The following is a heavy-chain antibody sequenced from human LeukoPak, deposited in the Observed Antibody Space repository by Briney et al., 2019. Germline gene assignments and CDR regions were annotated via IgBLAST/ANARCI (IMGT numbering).Heavy chain of an antibody. CDR2: IKQDGSEK. CDR1: GFTFSSYW. Sequence: GGSLRLSCAASGFTFSSYWMSWVRQAPGKGLEWVANIKQDGSEKYYVDSVKGRFTISRGNAKNSLYLQMNSLRAEDTAVYYCAKDGEMATYYYYYMDVWGKGTTVTVSS. D-gene: IGHD5-24*01. J-gene: IGHJ6*03. V-gene: IGHV3-7*01. CDR3: AKDGEMATYYYYYMDV.